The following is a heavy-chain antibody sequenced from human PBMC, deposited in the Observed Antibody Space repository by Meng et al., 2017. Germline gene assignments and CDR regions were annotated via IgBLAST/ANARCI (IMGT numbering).Heavy chain of an antibody. Sequence: HLQQSGPGLVNPSQTLSLICAIAGDSVSSNSAAWNWIRQSPSRGLEWLGRAYYRSKWYHDYAESVKSRISIDPDTSKNQFSLQLRSVTPEDSAVYYCARGSYSFDSWGQRTLVTVSS. J-gene: IGHJ4*02. CDR3: ARGSYSFDS. CDR1: GDSVSSNSAA. CDR2: AYYRSKWYH. D-gene: IGHD1-26*01. V-gene: IGHV6-1*01.